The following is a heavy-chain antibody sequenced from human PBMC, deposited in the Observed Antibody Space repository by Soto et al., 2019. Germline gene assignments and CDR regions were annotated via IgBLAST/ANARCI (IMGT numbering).Heavy chain of an antibody. Sequence: ASVKVSCKTSGYTFTRNGISWVRQAPGQGLEWMGWISPNSGNTRYAQKLQDRVIMTTDTSTSTAYMELRSLRSDDTAVYYCVKDRDTNSWPSRDVWGPGTTVTVSS. V-gene: IGHV1-18*01. D-gene: IGHD2-8*01. CDR3: VKDRDTNSWPSRDV. CDR1: GYTFTRNG. J-gene: IGHJ6*02. CDR2: ISPNSGNT.